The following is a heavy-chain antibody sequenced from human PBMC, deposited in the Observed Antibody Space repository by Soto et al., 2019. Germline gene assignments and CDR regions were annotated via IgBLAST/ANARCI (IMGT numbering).Heavy chain of an antibody. D-gene: IGHD4-17*01. Sequence: QVQLVQSGAEVKKPGASVKVSCKASGYTFTSYGISWVRQAPGQGLEWMGWISAYNGNTNYAQKLQGRITMTTDTSTSPAYMELRSLRSDDTAVYYCARGAVTAERCDWFDPWGQGTLVTVSS. V-gene: IGHV1-18*01. J-gene: IGHJ5*02. CDR3: ARGAVTAERCDWFDP. CDR2: ISAYNGNT. CDR1: GYTFTSYG.